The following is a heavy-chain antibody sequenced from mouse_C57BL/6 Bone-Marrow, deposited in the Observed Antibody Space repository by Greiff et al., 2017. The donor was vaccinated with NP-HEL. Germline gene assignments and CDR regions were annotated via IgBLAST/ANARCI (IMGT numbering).Heavy chain of an antibody. Sequence: QVQLKESGAELARPGASVKLSCKASGYTFTSYGISWVKQRTGQGLEWIGEIYPRSGNTYYNEKFKGKATLTADKSSSTAYMELRSLTSEDSAVYFCARGDYRPLAMDYWGQGTSVTVSS. V-gene: IGHV1-81*01. CDR1: GYTFTSYG. CDR2: IYPRSGNT. D-gene: IGHD2-14*01. CDR3: ARGDYRPLAMDY. J-gene: IGHJ4*01.